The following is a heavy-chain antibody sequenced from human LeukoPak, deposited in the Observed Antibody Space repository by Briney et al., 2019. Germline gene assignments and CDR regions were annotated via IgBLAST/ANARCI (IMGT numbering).Heavy chain of an antibody. Sequence: ASVKVSCKASGYTFTSYDINWVRQAPGQGLEWMGWINPNSGGTNYAQKFQGWVTMTRDTSISTAYMELSRLRSDDTAVYYCARDGEAITMVRGVTPNSFDYWGRGTLVTVSS. J-gene: IGHJ4*02. V-gene: IGHV1-2*04. D-gene: IGHD3-10*01. CDR1: GYTFTSYD. CDR2: INPNSGGT. CDR3: ARDGEAITMVRGVTPNSFDY.